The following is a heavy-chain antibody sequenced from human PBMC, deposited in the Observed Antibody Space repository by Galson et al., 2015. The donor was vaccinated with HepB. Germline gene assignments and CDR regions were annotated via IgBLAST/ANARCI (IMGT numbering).Heavy chain of an antibody. CDR1: GYTLTELS. V-gene: IGHV1-24*01. CDR3: ATSYCGGDCPIDY. D-gene: IGHD2-21*01. J-gene: IGHJ4*02. CDR2: FDPEDGET. Sequence: SVKVSCKVSGYTLTELSMHWVRQAPGKGLEWMGGFDPEDGETIYAQKFQGRVTMTEDTSTDTAYMELSSLRSEDTAVYYCATSYCGGDCPIDYWGQGTLVTVSS.